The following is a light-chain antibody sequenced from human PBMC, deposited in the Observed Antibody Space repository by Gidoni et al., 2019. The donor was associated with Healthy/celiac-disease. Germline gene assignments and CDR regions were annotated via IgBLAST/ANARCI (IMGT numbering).Light chain of an antibody. CDR2: DAS. V-gene: IGKV3-11*01. J-gene: IGKJ3*01. CDR1: QSVSSY. CDR3: QQRSNWPPGFT. Sequence: EIVLTQSPATLSLSPGERAPLSCRASQSVSSYLAWYQQKPGQAPRLLIYDASNRATGIPARFSCSGSGTDFTLTISSLEPEDFAVYYCQQRSNWPPGFTFGPGTKVDIK.